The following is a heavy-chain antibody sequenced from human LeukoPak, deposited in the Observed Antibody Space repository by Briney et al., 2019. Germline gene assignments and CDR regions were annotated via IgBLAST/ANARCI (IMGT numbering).Heavy chain of an antibody. V-gene: IGHV6-1*01. CDR3: ARAQVGYYYGMDV. D-gene: IGHD2-2*01. CDR2: TYYRSKWYN. CDR1: GDSVSSNSAA. J-gene: IGHJ6*02. Sequence: LRLSCAISGDSVSSNSAAWNGIRQSPSRGLEWLGRTYYRSKWYNDYAVSVKSRITINPDTSKNQFSLQLNSVTPEDTAVYYCARAQVGYYYGMDVWGQGTTVTVSS.